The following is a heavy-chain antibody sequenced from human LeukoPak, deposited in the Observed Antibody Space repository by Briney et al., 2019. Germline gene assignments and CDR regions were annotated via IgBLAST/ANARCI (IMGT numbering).Heavy chain of an antibody. CDR3: AKEYGSGSYFAQDAFDI. J-gene: IGHJ3*02. CDR2: ISWNSGSI. Sequence: GGSLRLSCAASGFTFDDYAMHWVRQAPGKGLEWVPGISWNSGSIGYADSVKGRFTISRDNAKNSLYLQMNSLRAEDMALYYCAKEYGSGSYFAQDAFDIWGQGTMVTVSS. D-gene: IGHD3-10*01. CDR1: GFTFDDYA. V-gene: IGHV3-9*03.